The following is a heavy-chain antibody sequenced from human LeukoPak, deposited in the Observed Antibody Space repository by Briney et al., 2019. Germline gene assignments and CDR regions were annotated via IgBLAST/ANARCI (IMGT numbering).Heavy chain of an antibody. Sequence: PSETLSLTCAVYSGSFSGYYWSWIRQPPGKGLEWIGSIYYSGNTYYNASLKSQVSISIDTSKNQFSLRLTSVTAADTAVYYCARQTGSGLFILPGGQGTLVTVSS. V-gene: IGHV4-34*01. CDR3: ARQTGSGLFILP. CDR2: IYYSGNT. CDR1: SGSFSGYY. D-gene: IGHD3/OR15-3a*01. J-gene: IGHJ4*02.